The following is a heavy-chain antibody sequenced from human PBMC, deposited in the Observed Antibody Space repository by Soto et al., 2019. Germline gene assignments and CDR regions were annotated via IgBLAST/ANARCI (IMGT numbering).Heavy chain of an antibody. CDR3: ARARGDGYTFGY. Sequence: SETLSLTCAVYGGSFSDYYWSWIRQPPGKGLEWIGYIYYSGSTYYNPSLKSRVTISVDTSKNQFSLKLSSVTAADTAVYYCARARGDGYTFGYWGQGTLVTVSS. D-gene: IGHD5-12*01. J-gene: IGHJ4*02. V-gene: IGHV4-30-4*01. CDR2: IYYSGST. CDR1: GGSFSDYY.